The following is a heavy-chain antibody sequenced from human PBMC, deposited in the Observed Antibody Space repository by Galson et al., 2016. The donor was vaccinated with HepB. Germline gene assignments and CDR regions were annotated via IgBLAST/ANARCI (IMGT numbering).Heavy chain of an antibody. Sequence: SLRLSCAASGFTFRNYGMTWVRQAPGKGLEWVAADSMDGRRKWYAESVKGRFTISRDNFNNMLFLQMSSLRPDDTAVYFCARRHEYCPPVGCSVDYWGQGTLVSVSS. J-gene: IGHJ4*02. CDR1: GFTFRNYG. CDR2: DSMDGRRK. V-gene: IGHV3-30*03. CDR3: ARRHEYCPPVGCSVDY. D-gene: IGHD2/OR15-2a*01.